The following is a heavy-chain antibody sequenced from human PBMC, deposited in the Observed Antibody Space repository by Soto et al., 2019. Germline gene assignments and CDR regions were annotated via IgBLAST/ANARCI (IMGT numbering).Heavy chain of an antibody. Sequence: GGSLRLSCAASGFTFSSYWMTWVRQAPGKGLEWVANINQGGSEKNYMDSVKGRFTISRDNAKNSLYLQMNSLRSEDTAVYYCASSTVTTEQVYWGQGTLVTVSS. V-gene: IGHV3-7*03. D-gene: IGHD4-17*01. CDR2: INQGGSEK. CDR3: ASSTVTTEQVY. CDR1: GFTFSSYW. J-gene: IGHJ4*02.